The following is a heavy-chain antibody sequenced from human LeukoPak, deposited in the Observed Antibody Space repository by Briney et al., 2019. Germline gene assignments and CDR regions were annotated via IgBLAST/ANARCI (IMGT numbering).Heavy chain of an antibody. CDR2: VGCKSSYI. D-gene: IGHD2-15*01. CDR3: ARGWSSYYFDY. CDR1: GFTFRRQS. V-gene: IGHV3-21*01. Sequence: AGGCLRLSRAASGFTFRRQSMSWVRQAPRKGLEWVSSVGCKSSYIHYAESARGRFTISRDNAKNSLYLQMNGLRAEDTAVYYCARGWSSYYFDYWGQGTLVTVSS. J-gene: IGHJ4*02.